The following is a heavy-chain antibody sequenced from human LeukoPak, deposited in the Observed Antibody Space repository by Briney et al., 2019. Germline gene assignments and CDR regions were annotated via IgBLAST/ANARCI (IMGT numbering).Heavy chain of an antibody. J-gene: IGHJ2*01. Sequence: TGRSLRLSCAASGIIFSNYAMHWVRQGPGKGLECISTISSDGGSTYYANSVKGRFTISRDNSKNTLYLQMGSLRAEDMAVYYCARGRQGAKTRYFDLWGRGTRVTVSS. V-gene: IGHV3-64*01. D-gene: IGHD1-26*01. CDR1: GIIFSNYA. CDR3: ARGRQGAKTRYFDL. CDR2: ISSDGGST.